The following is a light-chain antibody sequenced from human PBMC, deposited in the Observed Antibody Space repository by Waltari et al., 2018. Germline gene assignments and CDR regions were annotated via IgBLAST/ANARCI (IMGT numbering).Light chain of an antibody. CDR1: SSDICPYNY. Sequence: QSALSQPASVSASPGQSITISCTETSSDICPYNYVPWYQQHPGKAPKLVIYDVSQRPSGVSNRFSGSKSGNTASLTISGLQAEDEADYYCNSYLTSTSSVIFGGGTKLTVL. J-gene: IGLJ2*01. CDR2: DVS. V-gene: IGLV2-14*03. CDR3: NSYLTSTSSVI.